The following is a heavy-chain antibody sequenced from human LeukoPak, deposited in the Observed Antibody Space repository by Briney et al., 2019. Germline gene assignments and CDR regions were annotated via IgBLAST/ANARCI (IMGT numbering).Heavy chain of an antibody. V-gene: IGHV3-23*01. D-gene: IGHD6-19*01. CDR3: AKGIYSSGWSYFDY. CDR1: GFAFSNYA. Sequence: PGGSLRLSCAASGFAFSNYAMSWVRQAPGKGLEWVSTISGSGGSTYYADSVKGRFTISRDNSKNTLYLQMNSLRAEDTAVYYCAKGIYSSGWSYFDYWGHGTLVTVSS. CDR2: ISGSGGST. J-gene: IGHJ4*01.